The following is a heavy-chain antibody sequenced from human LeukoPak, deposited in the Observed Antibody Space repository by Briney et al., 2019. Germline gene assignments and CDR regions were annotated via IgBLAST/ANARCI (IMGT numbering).Heavy chain of an antibody. CDR1: GYTFTGYY. J-gene: IGHJ3*02. D-gene: IGHD2-15*01. V-gene: IGHV1-2*02. Sequence: ASVKVSCKASGYTFTGYYMHWVRQAPGQGLEWMGWINPNSGGTNYAQKFQGRVSMTRDTSISTAYMELSRLRSDDTAVYYCARDRCSGGSCYGHDAFDIWGQGTMVTVSS. CDR3: ARDRCSGGSCYGHDAFDI. CDR2: INPNSGGT.